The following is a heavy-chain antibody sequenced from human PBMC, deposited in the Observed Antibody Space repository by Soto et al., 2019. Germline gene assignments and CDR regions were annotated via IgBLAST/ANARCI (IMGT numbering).Heavy chain of an antibody. D-gene: IGHD3-22*01. CDR1: GFTFSSYW. Sequence: EVQLVESGGGLVQPGGSLRLSCAASGFTFSSYWMHWVRQAPGKGLVWVSRINSDGSSTSNADSVKGRFTISIDNAKNPMYLQMNSLIAEDTAVYYCAVIPRPGDGFDLWGQGTMVTVSS. CDR3: AVIPRPGDGFDL. CDR2: INSDGSST. J-gene: IGHJ3*01. V-gene: IGHV3-74*01.